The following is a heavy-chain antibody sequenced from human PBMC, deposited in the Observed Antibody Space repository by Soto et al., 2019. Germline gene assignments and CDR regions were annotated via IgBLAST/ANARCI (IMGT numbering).Heavy chain of an antibody. V-gene: IGHV4-61*01. CDR2: VYYSGST. Sequence: QVRLQESGPGLVRPSETLSLTCPVSGGSVSSDRHYWSWVRQPPGKGLEWIGYVYYSGSTNYNASLQRRVTISVDTCQNQFSLILTSVTAADTGVYYCARSADGSGTPYFDYWGQGTVVSVS. J-gene: IGHJ4*02. CDR3: ARSADGSGTPYFDY. D-gene: IGHD3-10*01. CDR1: GGSVSSDRHY.